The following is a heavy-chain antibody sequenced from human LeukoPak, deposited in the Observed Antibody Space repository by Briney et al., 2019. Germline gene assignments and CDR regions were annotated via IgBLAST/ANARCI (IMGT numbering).Heavy chain of an antibody. J-gene: IGHJ5*02. D-gene: IGHD3-10*01. Sequence: SETLSLTCTVSGGSISSGSYYWSWIRQPAGKGLEWIGRIYTSGSTNYNPSLKSRVTMSVDTSKNQFSLKLSSVTAADTAVYYCARDRYYYGSGSRWFDPWGQGTLVTVSS. V-gene: IGHV4-61*02. CDR2: IYTSGST. CDR1: GGSISSGSYY. CDR3: ARDRYYYGSGSRWFDP.